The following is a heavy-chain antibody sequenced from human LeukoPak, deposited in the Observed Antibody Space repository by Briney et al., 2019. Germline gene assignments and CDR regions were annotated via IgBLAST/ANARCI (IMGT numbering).Heavy chain of an antibody. V-gene: IGHV1-8*03. D-gene: IGHD3-9*01. CDR2: MNPNSGNT. CDR1: GYTFTSYD. J-gene: IGHJ5*02. Sequence: GASVKVSCKASGYTFTSYDINWVRQATGQGLEWMGWMNPNSGNTGYAQKFQGRVTITRNTSISTAYMELSSLRSEDTAVYYCARADPFVLRYFDWLHTKANWFDPWGQGTLVTVSS. CDR3: ARADPFVLRYFDWLHTKANWFDP.